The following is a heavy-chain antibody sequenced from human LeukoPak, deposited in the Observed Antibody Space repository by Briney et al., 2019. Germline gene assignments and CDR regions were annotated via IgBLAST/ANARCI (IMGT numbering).Heavy chain of an antibody. D-gene: IGHD5-24*01. Sequence: PGGSLRLPCAASGFTFRSYGMIWVRQPPGKGLEGGSVISGIGRSTYYADSVKGRFTISRDNSRNTLYLQMTTLGPEDTAVYYCAKEYGIDGFNLESYYMDVWGKGTTVTVSS. CDR1: GFTFRSYG. CDR2: ISGIGRST. CDR3: AKEYGIDGFNLESYYMDV. V-gene: IGHV3-23*01. J-gene: IGHJ6*03.